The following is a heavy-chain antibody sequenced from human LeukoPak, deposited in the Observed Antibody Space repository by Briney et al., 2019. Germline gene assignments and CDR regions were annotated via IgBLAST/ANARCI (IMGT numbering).Heavy chain of an antibody. D-gene: IGHD6-19*01. V-gene: IGHV3-23*01. Sequence: GGSLRLSCAASGFTFSSYAMSWVRQAPGKGLEWVSAISGSGGSTYYADSVKGRFTISRDNSKNTLYLQMNSLRAEDTAVYYCAKGSKAVLFTRDHYMDVWGKGTTVTVSS. CDR3: AKGSKAVLFTRDHYMDV. CDR1: GFTFSSYA. CDR2: ISGSGGST. J-gene: IGHJ6*03.